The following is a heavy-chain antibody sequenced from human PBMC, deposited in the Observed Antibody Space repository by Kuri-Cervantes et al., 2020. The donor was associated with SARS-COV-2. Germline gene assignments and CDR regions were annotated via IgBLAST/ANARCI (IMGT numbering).Heavy chain of an antibody. CDR2: ISAYNGNT. Sequence: ASVKASCKASGYTFTSYGISWVRQAPGQGLEWMGWISAYNGNTNYAQKFQGRVTITADKSTSTAYMELSSLRSEDTAVYYCARGGWKAANYYYYGMDVWGQGTTVTVSS. D-gene: IGHD6-13*01. V-gene: IGHV1-18*01. J-gene: IGHJ6*02. CDR3: ARGGWKAANYYYYGMDV. CDR1: GYTFTSYG.